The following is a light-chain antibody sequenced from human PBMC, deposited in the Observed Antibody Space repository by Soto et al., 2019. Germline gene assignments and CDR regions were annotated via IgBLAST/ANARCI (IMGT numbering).Light chain of an antibody. CDR2: GAS. CDR3: QQYNQWLSWT. J-gene: IGKJ1*01. Sequence: EIVMTQSPATLSVSPGERATLSCRASEDVGSNLAWYQQKVGQVPRLVLYGASSRATGIPARVSASGSGTEFTLTISSLQSEDFAIYYCQQYNQWLSWTFGQGTKVDI. CDR1: EDVGSN. V-gene: IGKV3-15*01.